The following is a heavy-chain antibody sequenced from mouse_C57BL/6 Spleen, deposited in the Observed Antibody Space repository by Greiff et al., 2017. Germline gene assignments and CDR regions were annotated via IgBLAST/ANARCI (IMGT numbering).Heavy chain of an antibody. J-gene: IGHJ4*01. CDR1: GFSLTSYA. Sequence: VQGVESGPGLVAPSQSLSITCTVSGFSLTSYAISWVRQPPGKGLEWLGVIWTGGGTNYNSALKSRLSISKDNSKSQVFLKMNSLQTDDTARYYCARPGASASNYGAMDDWGQGTAVTVSS. D-gene: IGHD2-5*01. V-gene: IGHV2-9-1*01. CDR2: IWTGGGT. CDR3: ARPGASASNYGAMDD.